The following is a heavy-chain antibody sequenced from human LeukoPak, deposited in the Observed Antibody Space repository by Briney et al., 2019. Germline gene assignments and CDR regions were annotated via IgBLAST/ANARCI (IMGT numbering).Heavy chain of an antibody. CDR2: ISSSGSTI. CDR3: AALGGYCTNGVCQRGGALFY. V-gene: IGHV3-11*01. Sequence: PGGSLRLSCAASGFTFSDYYMSWIRQAPGKGLEWVSYISSSGSTIYYADSVKGRFTISRDNAKNSLYLQMNSLRAEDTAVYYCAALGGYCTNGVCQRGGALFYWGQGTLVTVSS. D-gene: IGHD2-8*01. CDR1: GFTFSDYY. J-gene: IGHJ4*02.